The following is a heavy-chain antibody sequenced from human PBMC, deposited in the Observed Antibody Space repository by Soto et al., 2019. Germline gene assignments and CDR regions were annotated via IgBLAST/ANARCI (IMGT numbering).Heavy chain of an antibody. D-gene: IGHD3-22*01. Sequence: QPGGYLRLSCAASEFSFSSDVMHWVRQALGKGLECVAVIWYDGSNKYHADSVKGRFAISRDNSKNTLYLQMNSLRAEDTAVYYCARVPNCDSSGCYSYFDLWGQGA. CDR3: ARVPNCDSSGCYSYFDL. V-gene: IGHV3-33*01. J-gene: IGHJ4*02. CDR1: EFSFSSDV. CDR2: IWYDGSNK.